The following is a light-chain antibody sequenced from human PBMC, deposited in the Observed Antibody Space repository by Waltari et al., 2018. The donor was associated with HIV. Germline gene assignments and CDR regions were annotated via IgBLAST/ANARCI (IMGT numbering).Light chain of an antibody. CDR2: GAS. CDR3: QQYNNWPPAWT. V-gene: IGKV3-15*01. J-gene: IGKJ1*01. Sequence: EIVMTQSPVTLSASPGERVTLSCRASERVKSELAWYQQKPGQAPRLLIHGASTRATGSPPRFSGSGSETQFTLTISSLQSEDCAVYYCQQYNNWPPAWTFGRGTRVEI. CDR1: ERVKSE.